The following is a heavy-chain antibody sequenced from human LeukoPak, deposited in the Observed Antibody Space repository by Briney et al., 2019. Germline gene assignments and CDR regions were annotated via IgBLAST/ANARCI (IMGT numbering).Heavy chain of an antibody. J-gene: IGHJ5*02. CDR1: GFTFSTSA. CDR2: ISTTVTNT. CDR3: TKRAEFGGFDP. V-gene: IGHV3-23*01. Sequence: GGSLRLSCAVSGFTFSTSAMTWVRQAPGKGLEWVSSISTTVTNTYYADSVKGRFTISRDNSNNTVYLQMNSLTAEDTALYYCTKRAEFGGFDPWGQGTLVTVSS. D-gene: IGHD3-10*01.